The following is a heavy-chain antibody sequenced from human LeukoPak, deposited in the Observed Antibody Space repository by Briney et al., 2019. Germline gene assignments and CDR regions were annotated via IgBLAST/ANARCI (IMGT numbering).Heavy chain of an antibody. CDR2: IKQDGSEK. D-gene: IGHD1-20*01. Sequence: GGSLRLSCAASGFTFSSYWMSWVRQAPGKGLEWVANIKQDGSEKYYVDSVKGRFTISRDNAKNSLYLQMNSLRAEDTAVYYCARVDPPYNWNDEGYYYGMDVWGQGTTVTVSS. J-gene: IGHJ6*02. CDR3: ARVDPPYNWNDEGYYYGMDV. V-gene: IGHV3-7*01. CDR1: GFTFSSYW.